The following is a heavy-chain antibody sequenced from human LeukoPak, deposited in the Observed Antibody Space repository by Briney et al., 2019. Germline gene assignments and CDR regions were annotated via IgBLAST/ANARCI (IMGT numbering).Heavy chain of an antibody. J-gene: IGHJ5*02. D-gene: IGHD3-9*01. V-gene: IGHV4-39*03. CDR3: WSDWFDP. CDR1: GGSISSSSYY. Sequence: SETLSLTCTVSGGSISSSSYYWGWIRQPPGKGLEWIGSIYYSGSTYYNPSLKSRVTISVDTSKNQFSLKLSSVTAADTAVYFDWSDWFDPWGQGTLVTVSS. CDR2: IYYSGST.